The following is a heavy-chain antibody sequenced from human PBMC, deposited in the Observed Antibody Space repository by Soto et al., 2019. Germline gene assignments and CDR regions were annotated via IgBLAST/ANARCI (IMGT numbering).Heavy chain of an antibody. CDR2: IDWDDDK. Sequence: SGPTLVNPTQTLTLTCTFSGFSLSTSGMCVSWIRQPPGKALEWLARIDWDDDKYYSTSLKTRLTISKDTSKNQVVLTMTNMDPVDTATYYCARTYSSFYYYYYMDVWGKGTTVTVSS. J-gene: IGHJ6*03. CDR1: GFSLSTSGMC. CDR3: ARTYSSFYYYYYMDV. D-gene: IGHD6-6*01. V-gene: IGHV2-70*11.